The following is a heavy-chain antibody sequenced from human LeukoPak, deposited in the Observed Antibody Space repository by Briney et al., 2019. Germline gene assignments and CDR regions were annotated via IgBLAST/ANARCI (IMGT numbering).Heavy chain of an antibody. CDR2: ISAYNSNT. D-gene: IGHD2-15*01. CDR1: GYTFTSYG. J-gene: IGHJ4*02. V-gene: IGHV1-18*01. CDR3: AREKTSTQGYYFDY. Sequence: ASVKVSCKASGYTFTSYGINWVRQAPGQGLEWMGWISAYNSNTHYAQKFQGRVTMTRDTSTSTVYMELSSLRSEDTAVYYCAREKTSTQGYYFDYWGQGTLVTVSS.